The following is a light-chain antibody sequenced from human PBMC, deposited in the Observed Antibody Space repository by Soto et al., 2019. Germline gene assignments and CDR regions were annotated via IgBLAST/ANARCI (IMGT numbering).Light chain of an antibody. CDR1: SRDVGGYNY. Sequence: QSVLTQPRSVSESPGQSVTISCTGTSRDVGGYNYVSWYQQHPGKAPKLMIHNVSKRPSGVPDRFSGSKSGNTASLTISGLQAEDEADYYCCSYAGNYTLVFGGGT. J-gene: IGLJ3*02. CDR2: NVS. CDR3: CSYAGNYTLV. V-gene: IGLV2-11*01.